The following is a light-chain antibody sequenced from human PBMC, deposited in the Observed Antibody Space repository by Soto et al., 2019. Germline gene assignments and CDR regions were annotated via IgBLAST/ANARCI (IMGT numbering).Light chain of an antibody. CDR1: SSDVGGYNY. J-gene: IGLJ1*01. CDR3: SSYVGSNNFYV. CDR2: EVS. V-gene: IGLV2-8*01. Sequence: ALTXPPSASGSPGQSVAISCTGTSSDVGGYNYVSWYQQHPGKAPKLMIYEVSKRPSGVPDRFSGSKSGNTASLTVSRLQAEDEADYYCSSYVGSNNFYVFGTGTKVTVL.